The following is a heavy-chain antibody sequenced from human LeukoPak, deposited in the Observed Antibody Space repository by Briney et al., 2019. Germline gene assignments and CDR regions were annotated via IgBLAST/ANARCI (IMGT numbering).Heavy chain of an antibody. CDR1: GFTFSDYY. J-gene: IGHJ5*02. Sequence: GGSLRLSCVASGFTFSDYYMSWTRQAPGKGLEWVSYISSSSTYSSYADSVKGRFTISRDNAKNSLYLQMNSLRAEDTAVYYCARVMIGTVNWFDPWGQGTLVTVSS. V-gene: IGHV3-11*06. CDR3: ARVMIGTVNWFDP. CDR2: ISSSSTYS. D-gene: IGHD3-22*01.